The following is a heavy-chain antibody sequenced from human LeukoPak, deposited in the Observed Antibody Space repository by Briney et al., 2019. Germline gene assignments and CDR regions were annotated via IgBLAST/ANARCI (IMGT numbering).Heavy chain of an antibody. V-gene: IGHV4-59*01. Sequence: SETLSLTCTVSGGSISSYYWSCIRQPPGKGLEWIGYIYYSGSTNYNPSLKSRVTISVDTSKNQFSLKLSSVTAADTAVYYCARVFEYYDFWSGYTHFYMDVWGKGTGSPSP. CDR2: IYYSGST. D-gene: IGHD3-3*01. CDR3: ARVFEYYDFWSGYTHFYMDV. J-gene: IGHJ6*03. CDR1: GGSISSYY.